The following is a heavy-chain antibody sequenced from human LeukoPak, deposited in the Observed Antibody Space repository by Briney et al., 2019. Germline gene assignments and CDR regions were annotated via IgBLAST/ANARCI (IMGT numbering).Heavy chain of an antibody. CDR3: VLDGNNDWFRWFDP. CDR2: IKSYADGGTT. V-gene: IGHV3-15*01. CDR1: GFTFSDAW. J-gene: IGHJ5*01. D-gene: IGHD3-9*01. Sequence: GGSLRLSCATSGFTFSDAWMSWVRQSPGKGLEWVGRIKSYADGGTTDYAAPVRGRFTMSRHDSRKTLYLQLNSLKSEDTGIYYCVLDGNNDWFRWFDPWGQGTQVTVSS.